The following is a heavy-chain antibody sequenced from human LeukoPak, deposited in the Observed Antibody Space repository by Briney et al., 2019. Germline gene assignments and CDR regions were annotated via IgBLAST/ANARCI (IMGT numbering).Heavy chain of an antibody. CDR3: ARDASDYWFFDL. CDR1: GFTFSSYG. V-gene: IGHV3-33*01. Sequence: PGGSLRLSCAASGFTFSSYGMHWVRHTPGKGLEWVAVIWYDEGNKYNADSVKGRFTISRDNSKNTLYLQMNSLRAEDTAVYYCARDASDYWFFDLWGRGTLVTVSS. D-gene: IGHD3-3*01. J-gene: IGHJ2*01. CDR2: IWYDEGNK.